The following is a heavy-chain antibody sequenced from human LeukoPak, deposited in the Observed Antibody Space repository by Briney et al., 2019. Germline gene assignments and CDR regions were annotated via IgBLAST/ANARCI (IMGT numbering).Heavy chain of an antibody. CDR1: GFTVSHNY. J-gene: IGHJ5*02. D-gene: IGHD3-16*01. CDR2: IYNDGRT. CDR3: ARTESYNSAAYNPT. Sequence: GGSLRLSCAASGFTVSHNYMSWVCQAPGKGLEWVSNIYNDGRTYYRDSVKGRFTISRDDSENTLYLQMDNLRAEDTAVYYCARTESYNSAAYNPTWGQGTLVTVSS. V-gene: IGHV3-66*01.